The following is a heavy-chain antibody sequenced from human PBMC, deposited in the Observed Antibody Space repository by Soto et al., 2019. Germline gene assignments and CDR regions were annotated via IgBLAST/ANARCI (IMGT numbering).Heavy chain of an antibody. V-gene: IGHV3-30*18. CDR2: ISYDGSNK. CDR1: GFTFSSYG. CDR3: AKEPSYDSSGYLEY. D-gene: IGHD3-22*01. J-gene: IGHJ4*02. Sequence: PGGSLRLSCAASGFTFSSYGMHWVRQAPGKGLEWVAVISYDGSNKYYADSVKGRFTISRDNSKNTLYLQMNSLRAEDTAVYYCAKEPSYDSSGYLEYWGQGTLVTVSS.